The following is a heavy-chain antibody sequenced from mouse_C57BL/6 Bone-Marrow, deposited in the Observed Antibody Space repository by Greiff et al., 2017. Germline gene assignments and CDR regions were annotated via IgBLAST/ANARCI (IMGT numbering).Heavy chain of an antibody. Sequence: EVQLQESGAELVRPGASVKLSCTASGFNIKDYYMHWVKQRPEQGLEWIGWIDPENGDTEYAPKFQGKATITADPSYNTAYLQLSSLTSQDTAVEYWTSEGLGSYYCDYWGQGTTLTVSS. CDR1: GFNIKDYY. J-gene: IGHJ2*01. V-gene: IGHV14-4*01. CDR2: IDPENGDT. CDR3: TSEGLGSYYCDY.